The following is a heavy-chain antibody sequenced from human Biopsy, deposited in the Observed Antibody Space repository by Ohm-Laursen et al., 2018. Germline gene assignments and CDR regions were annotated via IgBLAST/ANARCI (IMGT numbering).Heavy chain of an antibody. CDR2: VYYTGST. D-gene: IGHD3-22*01. CDR1: GDSISSYY. J-gene: IGHJ2*01. V-gene: IGHV4-59*01. Sequence: SDTLSLTCPVSGDSISSYYWSWIRQPPGKGLEWIGYVYYTGSTDYNPSLQSRVTISVDTSKNHFSLRLRSVTPADTAIYCARDRGYYSDRTVPGYFDLWGRGTLVTVSS. CDR3: ARDRGYYSDRTVPGYFDL.